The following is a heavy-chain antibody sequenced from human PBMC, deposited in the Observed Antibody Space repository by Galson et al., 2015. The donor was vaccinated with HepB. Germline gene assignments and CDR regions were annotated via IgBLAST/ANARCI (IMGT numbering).Heavy chain of an antibody. CDR2: IVPRSGTS. V-gene: IGHV1-69*13. J-gene: IGHJ5*02. D-gene: IGHD2-2*01. Sequence: SVKVSCKASGDTFSDSAIIWGRQAPGQGLEWMGRIVPRSGTSNYAQRFLGRVTISADESTSTVYMEVNSLTYDDTAVYFCARVGIIAAAEIWFDPWGQGTLVTFSS. CDR1: GDTFSDSA. CDR3: ARVGIIAAAEIWFDP.